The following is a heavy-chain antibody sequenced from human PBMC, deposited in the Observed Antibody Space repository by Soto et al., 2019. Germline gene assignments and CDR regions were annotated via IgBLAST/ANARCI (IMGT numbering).Heavy chain of an antibody. CDR1: GFIFRSYR. Sequence: PGASLRLSFAPSGFIFRSYRMAWVRQAPWKGLEWLSYITSSSAYIYYADSVRGRFTISRDNAQNSVYLHVNNLRAEDTAVYYCTITIDCWGQGTLVTVSS. J-gene: IGHJ4*02. CDR2: ITSSSAYI. V-gene: IGHV3-21*06. CDR3: TITIDC. D-gene: IGHD1-1*01.